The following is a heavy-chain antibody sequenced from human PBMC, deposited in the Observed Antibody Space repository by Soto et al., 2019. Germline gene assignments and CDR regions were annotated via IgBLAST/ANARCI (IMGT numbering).Heavy chain of an antibody. CDR3: VRGRYGDY. CDR2: ISAHNGNT. V-gene: IGHV1-18*01. J-gene: IGHJ4*02. Sequence: QVHLVQSGAEVKKPGASVKVSCKGYGYGFTTCGITWVRQAPGQGLEWMAWISAHNGNTNYAQKLQGRVTVTRDTSTSTAYMELRCLRSDDTAVYYCVRGRYGDYWGQGALVTVSS. D-gene: IGHD1-1*01. CDR1: GYGFTTCG.